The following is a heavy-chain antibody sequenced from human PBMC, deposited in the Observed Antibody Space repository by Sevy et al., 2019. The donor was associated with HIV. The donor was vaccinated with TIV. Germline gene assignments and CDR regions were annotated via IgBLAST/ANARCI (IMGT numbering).Heavy chain of an antibody. D-gene: IGHD2-15*01. J-gene: IGHJ6*02. Sequence: SYTLSLTCTVSGDSVSSGNYYWSWIRQPPGKGLEWIGYHFYSASTTYNPSLKSRVTISVDTSKNQFSLKLTSVTAADTAVYYCAGAAPAYYYAMDVWGQGTTVTVSS. CDR1: GDSVSSGNYY. V-gene: IGHV4-61*01. CDR3: AGAAPAYYYAMDV. CDR2: HFYSAST.